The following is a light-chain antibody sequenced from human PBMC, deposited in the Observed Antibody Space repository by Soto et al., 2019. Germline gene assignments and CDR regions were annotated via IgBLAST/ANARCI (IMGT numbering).Light chain of an antibody. V-gene: IGLV1-40*01. Sequence: PVQEMVTPCPGAPDTEGGCEVHWYQHLPGKAPKLLIYGNTNRPSGVPDRFTGSKSGTSASLAITGLQAEDEADYYCQSYDSSLSASYVFGGGTKVTVL. CDR2: GNT. J-gene: IGLJ1*01. CDR1: APDTEGGCE. CDR3: QSYDSSLSASYV.